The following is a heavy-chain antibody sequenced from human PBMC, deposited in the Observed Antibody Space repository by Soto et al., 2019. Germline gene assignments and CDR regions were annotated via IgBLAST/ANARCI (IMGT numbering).Heavy chain of an antibody. CDR3: TRPPGYISDWYYFDL. CDR1: GYTFIDYY. D-gene: IGHD6-19*01. J-gene: IGHJ4*02. Sequence: QVQLVQSGAEVKKPGASVKVSCEASGYTFIDYYMHWVRQAPGQGFEWMGRISPKSGGTNYAQKFQGRATMTWDTSLNPAYMELSSLMSEDTAVYYCTRPPGYISDWYYFDLWGQGTLVPVSS. CDR2: ISPKSGGT. V-gene: IGHV1-2*02.